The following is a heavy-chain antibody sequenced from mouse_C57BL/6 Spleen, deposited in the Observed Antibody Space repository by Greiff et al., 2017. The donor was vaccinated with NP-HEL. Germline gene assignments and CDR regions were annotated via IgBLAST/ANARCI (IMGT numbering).Heavy chain of an antibody. V-gene: IGHV5-12*01. D-gene: IGHD1-1*01. CDR2: ISNGGGST. J-gene: IGHJ4*01. Sequence: DVKLQESGGGLVQPGGSLKLSCAASGFTFSDYYMYWVRQTPEKRLEWVAYISNGGGSTYYPDTVKGRFTISRDNAKNTLYLHMSRLKSEDTAMYYCARGYYGSNYAMDYWGQGTSVTVSS. CDR3: ARGYYGSNYAMDY. CDR1: GFTFSDYY.